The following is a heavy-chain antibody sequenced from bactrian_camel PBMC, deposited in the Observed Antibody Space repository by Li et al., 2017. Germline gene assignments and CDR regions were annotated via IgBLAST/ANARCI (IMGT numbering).Heavy chain of an antibody. Sequence: DVQLVESGGGLVQPGGSLRLSCAASGFLYSYYAMNWVRQAPGKGLEWVSALNGGGDDTDYADAVKGRFTISRDNAKNTLNLHLNSLKTDDTAMYYCAQVEHWTAVTLGQGTQVTVS. D-gene: IGHD1*01. J-gene: IGHJ4*01. V-gene: IGHV3S40*01. CDR2: LNGGGDDT. CDR1: GFLYSYYA.